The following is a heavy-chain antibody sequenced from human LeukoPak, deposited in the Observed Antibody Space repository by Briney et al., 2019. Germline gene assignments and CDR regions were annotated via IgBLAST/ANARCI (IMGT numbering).Heavy chain of an antibody. CDR3: ARDSTMVRGAVYFDY. CDR1: GGSFSVYY. V-gene: IGHV4-34*01. CDR2: INHSGST. Sequence: SETLSLTCAVYGGSFSVYYWSWIRQPPGKGLEWIGGINHSGSTNYNPSLKSRVTISVDTSKNQFSLKLSSVTAADTAVYYCARDSTMVRGAVYFDYWGQGTLVTVSS. J-gene: IGHJ4*02. D-gene: IGHD3-10*01.